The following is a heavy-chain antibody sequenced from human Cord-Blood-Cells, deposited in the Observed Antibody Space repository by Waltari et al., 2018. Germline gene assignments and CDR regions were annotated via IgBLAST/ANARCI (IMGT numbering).Heavy chain of an antibody. CDR3: ARRGIAAAGDAFDI. J-gene: IGHJ3*02. CDR2: IYYSEST. CDR1: GGSTSSSSYY. D-gene: IGHD6-13*01. V-gene: IGHV4-39*01. Sequence: QPQLQESGPGLVKPSETLCRTCTVSGGSTSSSSYYWGWIRQPPGEGLEWIGSIYYSESTYYNPSPKCRVPISVDTSKNQVSLKLSAVTAADTAVYYWARRGIAAAGDAFDIWGQGTMVTVSS.